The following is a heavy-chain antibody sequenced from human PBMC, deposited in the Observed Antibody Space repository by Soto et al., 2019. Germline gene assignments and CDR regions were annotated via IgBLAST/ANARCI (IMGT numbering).Heavy chain of an antibody. CDR3: ARDVPPINSSGRYRVHYFDY. V-gene: IGHV4-4*07. D-gene: IGHD6-19*01. CDR2: IYTSGST. CDR1: GGSISSYY. J-gene: IGHJ4*02. Sequence: PSETLSLTCTVSGGSISSYYWSWIRQPAGKGLEWIGRIYTSGSTNYNPSLKSRVTMSVDTSKNQFSLKLSSVTAADTAVYYCARDVPPINSSGRYRVHYFDYWGQGTLVTVSS.